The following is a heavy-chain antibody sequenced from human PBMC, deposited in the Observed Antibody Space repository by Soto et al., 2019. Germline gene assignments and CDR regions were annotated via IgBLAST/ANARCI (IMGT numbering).Heavy chain of an antibody. CDR1: GFTFSSHA. CDR2: IHGTRSII. V-gene: IGHV3-48*02. CDR3: ARDARNADYDY. J-gene: IGHJ4*02. Sequence: EVQLVESGGGLVQPGGSLKLSCAVSGFTFSSHAMNWVRQAPGKGLEWVAYIHGTRSIIYYADSVKGRFTISRDNAKNSLYLQMDSLGDEDTALYYCARDARNADYDYWGQGTLVTVSS. D-gene: IGHD3-16*01.